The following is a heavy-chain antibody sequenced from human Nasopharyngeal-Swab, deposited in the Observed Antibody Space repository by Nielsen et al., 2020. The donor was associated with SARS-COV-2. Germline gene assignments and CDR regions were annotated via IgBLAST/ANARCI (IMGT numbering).Heavy chain of an antibody. V-gene: IGHV4-39*01. CDR3: ASNSMVLYPTSGAFDI. D-gene: IGHD3-10*01. J-gene: IGHJ3*02. Sequence: WIRQPPGKGLEWIGEIYHSGSTYYNPSLKSRVTISVDTSKNQFSLKLSSVTAADTAVYYCASNSMVLYPTSGAFDIWGQGTMVTVSS. CDR2: IYHSGST.